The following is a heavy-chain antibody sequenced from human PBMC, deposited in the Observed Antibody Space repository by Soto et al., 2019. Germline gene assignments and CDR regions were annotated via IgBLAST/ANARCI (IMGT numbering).Heavy chain of an antibody. V-gene: IGHV4-4*02. CDR3: ERWREMAARSPYSYGMDV. Sequence: SETLSLTCAVSGGSISSSNWWSWVRQPPGKGLEWIGEIYHSGSTNYNPSLKSRVTISVDKSKNQFSLKLSSVTAADTAVYYCERWREMAARSPYSYGMDVWGQGTTVTVSS. CDR2: IYHSGST. D-gene: IGHD6-6*01. CDR1: GGSISSSNW. J-gene: IGHJ6*02.